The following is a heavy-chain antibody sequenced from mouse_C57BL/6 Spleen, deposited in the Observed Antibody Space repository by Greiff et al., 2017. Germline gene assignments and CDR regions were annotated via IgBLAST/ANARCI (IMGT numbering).Heavy chain of an antibody. D-gene: IGHD4-1*01. CDR1: GFTFSDYG. CDR3: ARNNWFYAMDY. Sequence: DVMLVESGGGLVKPGGSLKLSCAASGFTFSDYGMHWVRQAPEKGLEWVAYISSGSSTIYYADTVKGRFTISRDNAKNTLFLQMTSLRSEDTAMYYCARNNWFYAMDYWGQGTSGTVSS. J-gene: IGHJ4*01. CDR2: ISSGSSTI. V-gene: IGHV5-17*01.